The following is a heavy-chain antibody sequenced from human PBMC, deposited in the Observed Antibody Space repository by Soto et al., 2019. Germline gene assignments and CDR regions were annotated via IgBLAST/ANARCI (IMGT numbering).Heavy chain of an antibody. V-gene: IGHV4-59*01. CDR3: ALSPTDIVVVPAALGWFDT. CDR1: GGSISSYY. CDR2: IYYSGST. D-gene: IGHD2-2*01. Sequence: SETLSLTCTVSGGSISSYYWSWIRQPPGKGLEWIGYIYYSGSTNYNPSLKSRVTISVDTSKNQFSLKLSSVTAADTAVYYCALSPTDIVVVPAALGWFDTWGQGTLVTVSS. J-gene: IGHJ5*02.